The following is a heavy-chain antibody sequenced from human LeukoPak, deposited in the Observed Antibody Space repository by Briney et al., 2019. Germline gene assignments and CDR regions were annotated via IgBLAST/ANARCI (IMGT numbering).Heavy chain of an antibody. J-gene: IGHJ2*01. CDR1: GDSISNNNW. V-gene: IGHV4-4*02. CDR2: IYHSGST. CDR3: ARDVGGYIKLTYWYFDL. D-gene: IGHD5-12*01. Sequence: PSETLSLTCAVSGDSISNNNWWSWVRPPPGKGLEWLGEIYHSGSTNYNPSLKSRVTVSLDTSKNQFSLKLNSVTAADTAVYYCARDVGGYIKLTYWYFDLWGRGTLVTVSS.